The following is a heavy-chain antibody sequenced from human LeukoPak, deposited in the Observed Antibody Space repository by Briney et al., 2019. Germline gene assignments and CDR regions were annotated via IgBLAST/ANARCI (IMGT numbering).Heavy chain of an antibody. Sequence: PSEPLSLTCTVSGGSISSSSYYWGWIRQPPGKGLEWIGSSYYSGSTYYNPSLKSRPTISVDTSKNQFSLKLSSVTAADSAVYYCARSPYSSGWQYFDYWGQGTLVTGSS. J-gene: IGHJ4*02. V-gene: IGHV4-39*01. CDR1: GGSISSSSYY. CDR2: SYYSGST. CDR3: ARSPYSSGWQYFDY. D-gene: IGHD6-19*01.